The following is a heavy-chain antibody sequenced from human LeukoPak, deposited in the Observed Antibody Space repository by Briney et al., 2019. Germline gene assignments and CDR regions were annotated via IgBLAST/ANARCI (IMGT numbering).Heavy chain of an antibody. CDR1: GFTVSSNY. CDR3: ARMRYSGSYYDRDYFDY. Sequence: PGGSLRLSCAASGFTVSSNYMSWVRQAPGKGLEWVSVIYSGGSTYYADSVKGRFTISRDNSKNTLYLQMNSLRAEDTAVYYCARMRYSGSYYDRDYFDYWGQGTLVTVSS. J-gene: IGHJ4*02. CDR2: IYSGGST. V-gene: IGHV3-66*01. D-gene: IGHD1-26*01.